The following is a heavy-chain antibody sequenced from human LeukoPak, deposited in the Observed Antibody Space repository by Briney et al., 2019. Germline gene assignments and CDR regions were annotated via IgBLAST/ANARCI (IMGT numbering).Heavy chain of an antibody. CDR2: IYHSGST. Sequence: GTLFLTCAVSGGSISSSNRWSLVPQPPGKGPEWIGEIYHSGSTNYNPSLKSRVTISVDKSKNQFSLKLSSVTAADTAVYYCARDNDIPHAFDIWGQGTMVTASS. CDR3: ARDNDIPHAFDI. D-gene: IGHD3-9*01. J-gene: IGHJ3*02. V-gene: IGHV4-4*02. CDR1: GGSISSSNR.